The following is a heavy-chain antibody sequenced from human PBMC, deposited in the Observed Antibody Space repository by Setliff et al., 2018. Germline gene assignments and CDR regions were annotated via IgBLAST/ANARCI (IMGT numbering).Heavy chain of an antibody. J-gene: IGHJ4*02. CDR2: MFPANSDT. CDR1: GFSFTTDW. CDR3: ARRVSVTGKEFDS. V-gene: IGHV5-51*01. Sequence: RGESLKISCKGSGFSFTTDWIAWVRQKPGKGLEWVGIMFPANSDTRYSPSFEGQVTMSADNSINTAYLQWNSLKASDTAIYYCARRVSVTGKEFDSWGQGTLVTVSS. D-gene: IGHD6-19*01.